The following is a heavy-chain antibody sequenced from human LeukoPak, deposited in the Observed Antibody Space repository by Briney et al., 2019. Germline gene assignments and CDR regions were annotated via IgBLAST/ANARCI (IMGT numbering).Heavy chain of an antibody. CDR2: IYYSGST. CDR1: GYSISSGYY. V-gene: IGHV4-38-2*02. Sequence: PSETLSLTCTVSGYSISSGYYWGWIRQPPGKGLEWIGSIYYSGSTYYNPSLKSRVTISVDTSKNQFSLKLSSVTAADTAVYYCARLGLIAVAGNHAFDIWGQGTMVTVSS. D-gene: IGHD6-19*01. CDR3: ARLGLIAVAGNHAFDI. J-gene: IGHJ3*02.